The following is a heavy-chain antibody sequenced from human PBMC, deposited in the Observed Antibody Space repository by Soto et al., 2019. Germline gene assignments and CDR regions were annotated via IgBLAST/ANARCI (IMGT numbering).Heavy chain of an antibody. J-gene: IGHJ4*02. CDR3: ARDFPPDY. V-gene: IGHV4-59*01. CDR2: VYYSGTT. Sequence: SSETLSLTCTVSGGSISSNYWSWIRQPPGKGLEWIGYVYYSGTTKYNPSLKSRVTILIDTSKKQFSLQLTSVTAADTAVYYCARDFPPDYWGQGTLVTVSS. CDR1: GGSISSNY.